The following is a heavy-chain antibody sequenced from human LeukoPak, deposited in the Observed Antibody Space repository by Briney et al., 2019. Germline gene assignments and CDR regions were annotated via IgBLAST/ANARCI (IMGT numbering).Heavy chain of an antibody. CDR2: IYYSGST. V-gene: IGHV4-39*01. CDR1: GGSIISSSYY. D-gene: IGHD1-20*01. J-gene: IGHJ4*02. Sequence: SETLSLTCTVSGGSIISSSYYWGWIRQPPGEGLEWIGSIYYSGSTYYNPSLKSRVTISVDTSKNQFSLKLSSVTAADTAVYYCARRITGTTSDSFDYWGQGTLVTVSS. CDR3: ARRITGTTSDSFDY.